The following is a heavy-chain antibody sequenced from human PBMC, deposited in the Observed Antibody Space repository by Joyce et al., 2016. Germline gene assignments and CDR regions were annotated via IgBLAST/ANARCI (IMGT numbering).Heavy chain of an antibody. CDR3: ARGLSREIDY. CDR1: GFTFSSYS. Sequence: EVQLVESGGGLVQPGGSLRLSCADSGFTFSSYSLNWVRQAPGKGLEWVSYIRNSRSSTVYYADSVKGRFTISRDDAKNSLYLQMNSLRAEDTAVYYCARGLSREIDYWGQGTLVTVSS. CDR2: IRNSRSSTV. V-gene: IGHV3-48*04. D-gene: IGHD1-26*01. J-gene: IGHJ4*02.